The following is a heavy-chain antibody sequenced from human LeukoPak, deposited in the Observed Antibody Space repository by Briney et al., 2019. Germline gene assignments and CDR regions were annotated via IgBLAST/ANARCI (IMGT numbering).Heavy chain of an antibody. J-gene: IGHJ5*02. CDR2: IIPIFGTA. CDR1: GGTFSSYA. CDR3: ARDRGYCSSTSCVNWFDP. Sequence: SVKVPCKASGGTFSSYAISWVRQAPGQGLEWMGGIIPIFGTANYAQKFQGRVTITTDESTSTAYMELSSLRSEDTAVYYCARDRGYCSSTSCVNWFDPWGQGTLVTVSS. V-gene: IGHV1-69*05. D-gene: IGHD2-2*01.